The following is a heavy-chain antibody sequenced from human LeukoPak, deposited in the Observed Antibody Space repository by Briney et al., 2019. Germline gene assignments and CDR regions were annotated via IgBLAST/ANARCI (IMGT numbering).Heavy chain of an antibody. CDR3: ARGRYVTTRGGAAAGFLDY. CDR1: GEFFGGSY. V-gene: IGHV4-34*01. J-gene: IGHJ4*02. CDR2: INHSGNT. D-gene: IGHD6-13*01. Sequence: SETLSLTCTVHGEFFGGSYWNWIRQSPGKGLEWIGEINHSGNTNYNPSLKSRVTISVDTSQKQFSLRLSSVTAADTAVYYCARGRYVTTRGGAAAGFLDYWGQGTLVTVST.